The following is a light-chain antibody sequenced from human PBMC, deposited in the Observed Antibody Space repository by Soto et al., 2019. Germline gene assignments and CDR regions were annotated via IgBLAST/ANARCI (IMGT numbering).Light chain of an antibody. CDR1: QSVSSN. CDR2: GAS. CDR3: QQYNNWPQT. Sequence: EIVMTQSPGTLSVSPGERATLSCRASQSVSSNLAWYQQKPGQAPRLLIYGASNRATGIPARFSGSGSGTDFTLTISSLQSEDFAVYYCQQYNNWPQTFGQGTKVEI. J-gene: IGKJ1*01. V-gene: IGKV3-15*01.